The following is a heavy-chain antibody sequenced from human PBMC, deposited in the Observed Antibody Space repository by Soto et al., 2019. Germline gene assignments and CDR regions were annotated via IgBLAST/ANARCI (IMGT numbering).Heavy chain of an antibody. CDR2: ISGSGDTS. V-gene: IGHV3-23*01. D-gene: IGHD2-2*01. CDR1: GFSFSRYS. Sequence: VGSLRLSCAASGFSFSRYSMSWVRQAPGKGLEWVSAISGSGDTSYYADSVKGRFTISRDSSKNTVYLQMNSLRAEDTAVYFCANAYCSSTSCRAEYLQHWGQGTLVTVSS. J-gene: IGHJ1*01. CDR3: ANAYCSSTSCRAEYLQH.